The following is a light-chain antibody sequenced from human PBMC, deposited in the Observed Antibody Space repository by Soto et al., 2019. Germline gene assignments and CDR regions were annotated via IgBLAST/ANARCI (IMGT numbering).Light chain of an antibody. J-gene: IGLJ3*02. CDR3: SAYTGGSTLV. CDR2: EVR. Sequence: QSALTQPASVSGSAGQSITISCSGTMRDVGAYNLVSWYQQHPGTAPKLIIYEVRNRPSGISSRFSGSRSGNTASLTISGLKSEDEGDYYCSAYTGGSTLVFGGGTKLTVL. CDR1: MRDVGAYNL. V-gene: IGLV2-14*01.